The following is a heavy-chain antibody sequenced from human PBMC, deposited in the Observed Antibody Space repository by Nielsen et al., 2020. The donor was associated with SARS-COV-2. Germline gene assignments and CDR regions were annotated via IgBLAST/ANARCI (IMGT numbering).Heavy chain of an antibody. J-gene: IGHJ4*02. CDR2: MSSDGSHK. CDR1: GFTFSDYY. Sequence: GESLKISCAASGFTFSDYYMFWIRQAPGKGLEGVAVMSSDGSHKYYADSVSGRFTISRDNSKNMLYLQMSSLTEEDTGVYYCAKKAVAGVPSPLDDWGQGTLVIVSS. D-gene: IGHD6-19*01. V-gene: IGHV3-30-3*01. CDR3: AKKAVAGVPSPLDD.